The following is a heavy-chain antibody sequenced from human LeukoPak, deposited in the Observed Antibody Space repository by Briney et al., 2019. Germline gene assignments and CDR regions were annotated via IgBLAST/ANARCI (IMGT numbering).Heavy chain of an antibody. J-gene: IGHJ4*02. CDR1: GFTFSSYG. V-gene: IGHV3-30*18. Sequence: GGSLRLSCAASGFTFSSYGMHWVRQAPGKGLEWVAVISYYGSNKYYADSVKGRFTISRDNSKNTLYLQMNSLRAEDTAIYYCAKDGGRFIVVVPAAPVYYFDYWGQGTLVTVSS. CDR3: AKDGGRFIVVVPAAPVYYFDY. CDR2: ISYYGSNK. D-gene: IGHD2-2*01.